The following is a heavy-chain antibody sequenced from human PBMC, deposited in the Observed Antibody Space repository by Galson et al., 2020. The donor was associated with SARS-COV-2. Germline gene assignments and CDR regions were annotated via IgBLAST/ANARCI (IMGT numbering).Heavy chain of an antibody. CDR1: GFTFSSYY. V-gene: IGHV3-30*03. CDR3: ARDFLSDYDGSGSYLLGFGY. J-gene: IGHJ4*02. Sequence: GESLKIYCAASGFTFSSYYMHRVRQAPGQGLEWVAIISYDRSKIYYADSVKGRFTIPRDNSKNTLYLQMNSLRAEDTAVYYCARDFLSDYDGSGSYLLGFGYWGQGTLVTVSS. D-gene: IGHD3-10*01. CDR2: ISYDRSKI.